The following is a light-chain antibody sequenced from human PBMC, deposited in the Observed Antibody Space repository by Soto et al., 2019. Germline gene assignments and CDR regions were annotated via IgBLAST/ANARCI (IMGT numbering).Light chain of an antibody. CDR2: EVS. CDR3: TSYSGITTLGV. CDR1: SSDVGGYDY. V-gene: IGLV2-14*01. J-gene: IGLJ1*01. Sequence: QSVLTQPASVSGSPGQSITISCTGSSSDVGGYDYVSWYQQHPGKAPKLMIYEVSNRPSGVSNRFSGSKSGNTASLTISGLQAEDEADYYCTSYSGITTLGVFGTGTKVTVL.